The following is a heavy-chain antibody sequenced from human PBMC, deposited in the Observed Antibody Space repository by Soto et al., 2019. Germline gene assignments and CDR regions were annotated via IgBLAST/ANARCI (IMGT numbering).Heavy chain of an antibody. V-gene: IGHV4-39*01. J-gene: IGHJ4*02. CDR3: ARHRGSSGWTDY. Sequence: QLQLQESGPGLLKPSETLSLTCTVSGGSIAYSNFYWGWIRQPPGKGLEWIGSIYYTGSTYYNPSLKSRVTISVDTSKNQFSLKLSSVTAADTAVYYCARHRGSSGWTDYWGQGTLVTVSS. CDR1: GGSIAYSNFY. D-gene: IGHD6-19*01. CDR2: IYYTGST.